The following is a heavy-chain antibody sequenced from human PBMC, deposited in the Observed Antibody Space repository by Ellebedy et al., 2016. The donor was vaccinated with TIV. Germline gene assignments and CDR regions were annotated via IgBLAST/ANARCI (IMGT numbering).Heavy chain of an antibody. CDR2: IGTAGDT. CDR3: ARDRTLLLTPIYYFDY. V-gene: IGHV3-13*01. J-gene: IGHJ4*02. D-gene: IGHD2/OR15-2a*01. CDR1: GFTFSSHD. Sequence: GESLKISCAASGFTFSSHDMHWVRQVTGKGLEWVSAIGTAGDTYYPGSVKGRFTISRENAKNSLYLQMNSLRAEDTAVYYCARDRTLLLTPIYYFDYWGQGTLVTVSS.